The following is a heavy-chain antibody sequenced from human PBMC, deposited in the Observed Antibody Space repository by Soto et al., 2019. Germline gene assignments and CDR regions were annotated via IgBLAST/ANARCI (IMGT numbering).Heavy chain of an antibody. CDR1: VYTFTSYD. CDR3: ARAEYSSGWYEGY. CDR2: ISAYNGNT. J-gene: IGHJ4*02. Sequence: VSVKVSCKASVYTFTSYDINGVPQATGQGLEWMGWISAYNGNTNYAQKLQGRVTMTTDTSTSTAYMELRSLRSDDTAVYYCARAEYSSGWYEGYWGQGTLVTVSS. D-gene: IGHD6-19*01. V-gene: IGHV1-18*01.